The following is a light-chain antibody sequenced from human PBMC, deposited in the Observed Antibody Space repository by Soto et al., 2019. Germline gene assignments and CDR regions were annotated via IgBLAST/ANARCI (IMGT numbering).Light chain of an antibody. CDR3: SSYAGSPSYV. J-gene: IGLJ1*01. CDR1: SSDVGGYNY. V-gene: IGLV2-8*01. Sequence: QSVLSQPPSSSGSPGQSVTISCTGTSSDVGGYNYVSWYQQHPGKAPKLMIYEVSKRPSGVPDRFSGSKSGNTASLTVSGLQAEDEADYYSSSYAGSPSYVFGTGTKVTVL. CDR2: EVS.